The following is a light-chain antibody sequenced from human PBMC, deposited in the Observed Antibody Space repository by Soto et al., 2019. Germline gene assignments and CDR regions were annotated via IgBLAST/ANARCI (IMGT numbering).Light chain of an antibody. Sequence: DSQMTQSPSTLSASVGDRVTITCRASQSISSWLAWYQQKPGKAPKLLIYDASCLESGVPSRFSGSGSGTEFTLTIRSLQPDDFATYYCQQYNSYSPWTFGQGTKGDIK. J-gene: IGKJ1*01. CDR2: DAS. V-gene: IGKV1-5*01. CDR1: QSISSW. CDR3: QQYNSYSPWT.